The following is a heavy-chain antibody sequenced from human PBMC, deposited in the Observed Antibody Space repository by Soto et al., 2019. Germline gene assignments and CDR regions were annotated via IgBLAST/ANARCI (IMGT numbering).Heavy chain of an antibody. CDR2: MSGSSSTT. V-gene: IGHV3-23*01. CDR1: GLTFSNYA. D-gene: IGHD1-7*01. J-gene: IGHJ4*02. Sequence: EVRLLESGGGLVKPGGSLRLSCATSGLTFSNYAMSWVRQAPGGGLEGVPSMSGSSSTTYYADSVKGRFTISRDRSKNTLYLQMSSLRAEDTALYYCAKNQERELPRVIDFWGQGTLVTVSS. CDR3: AKNQERELPRVIDF.